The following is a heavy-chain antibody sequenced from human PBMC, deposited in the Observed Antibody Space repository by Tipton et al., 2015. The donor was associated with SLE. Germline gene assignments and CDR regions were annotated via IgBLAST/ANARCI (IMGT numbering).Heavy chain of an antibody. CDR2: IWYDGSNK. J-gene: IGHJ4*02. CDR1: GFTFSSYG. CDR3: AREGSGIWAVFDY. V-gene: IGHV3-33*01. D-gene: IGHD1-26*01. Sequence: RSLRLSCAASGFTFSSYGMHWVRQAPGKGLEWVAVIWYDGSNKYYADSAKGRFTISRDNSKNTLYLQMNSLRAEDTAVYYCAREGSGIWAVFDYWGQGTLVTVSS.